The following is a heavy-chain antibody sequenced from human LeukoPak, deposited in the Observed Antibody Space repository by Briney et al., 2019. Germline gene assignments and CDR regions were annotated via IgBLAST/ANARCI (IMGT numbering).Heavy chain of an antibody. V-gene: IGHV3-21*01. J-gene: IGHJ6*02. CDR1: GFSISTHT. D-gene: IGHD4-11*01. Sequence: GGSLRLSCVASGFSISTHTLNWLRQAPGKGLEWLSAISGSSSDIFYADSLKGRFTISRDNAKNSLYLQMNTLRAGDTAVYYCTRDAYSINYYYNGMDVWGQGTTVIVSS. CDR3: TRDAYSINYYYNGMDV. CDR2: ISGSSSDI.